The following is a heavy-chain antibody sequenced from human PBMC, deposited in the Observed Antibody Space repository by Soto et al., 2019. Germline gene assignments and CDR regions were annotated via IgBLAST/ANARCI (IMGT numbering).Heavy chain of an antibody. V-gene: IGHV1-46*03. CDR2: INPSGGST. CDR1: GYTFTSYY. CDR3: ARIYSIKIFGVVSIAGSFYDY. Sequence: ASVKVSCKASGYTFTSYYMHWVRQAPGQGLEWMGIINPSGGSTSYAQKFQGRVTMTRDTSTSTVYMELSSLRSEDTAVYYCARIYSIKIFGVVSIAGSFYDYWGQGTLVTVSS. J-gene: IGHJ4*02. D-gene: IGHD3-3*01.